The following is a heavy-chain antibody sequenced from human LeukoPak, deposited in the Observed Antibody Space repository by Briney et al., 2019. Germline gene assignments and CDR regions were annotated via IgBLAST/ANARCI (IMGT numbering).Heavy chain of an antibody. J-gene: IGHJ6*03. V-gene: IGHV4-39*02. D-gene: IGHD3-9*01. CDR3: ARGLDYVDV. CDR2: IYQTGNA. CDR1: GGSLTGISYY. Sequence: SETLSLTCTVSGGSLTGISYYWNWLRQPLGKELEWIGRIYQTGNADYKPSLKSRVTISVDTTNNQFSLRLSSVTAADTAVYYCARGLDYVDVWGKGITVSVSS.